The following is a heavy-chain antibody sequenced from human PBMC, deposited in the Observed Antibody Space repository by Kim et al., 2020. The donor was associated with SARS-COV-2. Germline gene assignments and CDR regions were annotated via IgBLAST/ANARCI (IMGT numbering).Heavy chain of an antibody. D-gene: IGHD4-17*01. CDR2: IHCGASTT. J-gene: IGHJ4*02. CDR3: VRARHGDYYWDF. V-gene: IGHV5-51*06. CDR1: GYSFTAYW. Sequence: GESLKISCEGSGYSFTAYWIGWVRQMPGKGLEWMGIIHCGASTTKYSPSFEGQIRISVDRSITTAYLQWNNLKASDTAMYYCVRARHGDYYWDFWGQGTLVTVSS.